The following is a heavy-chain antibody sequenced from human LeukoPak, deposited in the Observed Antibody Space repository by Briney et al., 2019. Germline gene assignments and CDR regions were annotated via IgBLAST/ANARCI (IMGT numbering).Heavy chain of an antibody. D-gene: IGHD6-6*01. J-gene: IGHJ4*02. V-gene: IGHV4-4*03. CDR2: IYHSGST. CDR3: ARDGSSSSPFDY. Sequence: KSPETLSLTCTVSGGSISSYYWSWVRQPPGKGLEWIGEIYHSGSTNYNPSLKSRVTISVDKSKNQFSLKLSSVTAADTAVYYCARDGSSSSPFDYWGQGTLVTVSS. CDR1: GGSISSYY.